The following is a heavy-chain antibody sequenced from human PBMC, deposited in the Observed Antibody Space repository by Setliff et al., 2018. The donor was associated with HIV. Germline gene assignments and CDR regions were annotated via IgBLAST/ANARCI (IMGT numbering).Heavy chain of an antibody. Sequence: PSETLSLTCAVYTESLTRYDWAWIRQSPEKGLEWIGEIDDSGSISYNPSLQSRVTMSVDTSKNQFSLKVRSLTAADTGLYYCARVKSIKTSLVRLWPRFDLWGQGTQVTVSS. CDR3: ARVKSIKTSLVRLWPRFDL. J-gene: IGHJ5*02. CDR2: IDDSGSI. V-gene: IGHV4-34*01. D-gene: IGHD3-10*01. CDR1: TESLTRYD.